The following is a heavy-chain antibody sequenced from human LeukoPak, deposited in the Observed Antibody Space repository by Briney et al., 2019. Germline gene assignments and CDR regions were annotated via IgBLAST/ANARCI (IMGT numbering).Heavy chain of an antibody. CDR1: GFTFSGSA. J-gene: IGHJ4*02. V-gene: IGHV3-73*01. D-gene: IGHD6-19*01. CDR2: IRSKANSYAT. Sequence: GGSLRLSCAASGFTFSGSAMHWVRQASGKGLEWVGRIRSKANSYATAYAASVKGRFTISRDDSKNTAYLQMNSLKTEDTAVYYCTRQPGYSSGWYVFGYWGQGTLVTVSS. CDR3: TRQPGYSSGWYVFGY.